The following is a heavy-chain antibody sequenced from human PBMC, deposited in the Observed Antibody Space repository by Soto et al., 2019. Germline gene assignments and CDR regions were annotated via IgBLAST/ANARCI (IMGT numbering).Heavy chain of an antibody. CDR3: ARGLPSPRYCSGGSCPIRFDY. CDR1: GGTFSSYT. Sequence: SVKVSCKASGGTFSSYTISWVRQAPGQGLEWMGRIIPILGIANYAQKFQGRVTITADKSTSTAYMELSSLRSEDTAVYYCARGLPSPRYCSGGSCPIRFDYWGQGTLVTVS. D-gene: IGHD2-15*01. V-gene: IGHV1-69*02. CDR2: IIPILGIA. J-gene: IGHJ4*02.